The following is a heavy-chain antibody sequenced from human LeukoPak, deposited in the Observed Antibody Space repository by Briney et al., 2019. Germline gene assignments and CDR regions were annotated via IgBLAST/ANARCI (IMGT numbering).Heavy chain of an antibody. D-gene: IGHD3-3*01. V-gene: IGHV1-8*03. CDR3: ASGRRDFWSGYYFDY. Sequence: ASVKVSCKASGYTFTSCDINWVRQATGQGLEWMGWMNPNSGNTGYAQKFQGRVTITRNTSISTAYMELSSLRSEDTAVYYCASGRRDFWSGYYFDYWGQGTLVTVSS. CDR1: GYTFTSCD. J-gene: IGHJ4*02. CDR2: MNPNSGNT.